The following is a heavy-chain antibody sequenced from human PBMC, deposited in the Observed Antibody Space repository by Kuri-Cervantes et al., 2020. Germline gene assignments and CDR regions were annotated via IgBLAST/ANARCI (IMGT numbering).Heavy chain of an antibody. CDR3: AKSLEDYYYYMDV. Sequence: LSCAVSGYSISSGYYWGWIRQPPGKGLEWIGEINHSGSTNYNPFLKSRVTISVDTSKNQFSLKLSSVTAADTAVYYCAKSLEDYYYYMDVWGKGTTVTVSS. CDR1: GYSISSGYY. D-gene: IGHD3-3*01. V-gene: IGHV4-38-2*01. CDR2: INHSGST. J-gene: IGHJ6*03.